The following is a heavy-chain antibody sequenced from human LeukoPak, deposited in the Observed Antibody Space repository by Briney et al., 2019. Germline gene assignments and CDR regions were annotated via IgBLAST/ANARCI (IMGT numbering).Heavy chain of an antibody. CDR3: ARNENSGWGYFDY. V-gene: IGHV3-23*01. Sequence: GGSLRLSCAASGFTFTSYAVSWVRQAPGKGLEWVSAISGSGGSTYYADSVKGRFTISRDNSKDTLYLQMNSLRAEDTAVYYCARNENSGWGYFDYWGQGTLVTVSS. CDR2: ISGSGGST. CDR1: GFTFTSYA. D-gene: IGHD5-12*01. J-gene: IGHJ4*02.